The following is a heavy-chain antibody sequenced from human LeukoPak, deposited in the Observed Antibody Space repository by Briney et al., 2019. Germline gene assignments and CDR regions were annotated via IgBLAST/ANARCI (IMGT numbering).Heavy chain of an antibody. V-gene: IGHV1-69*13. Sequence: SVKVSCKASGGTFSSYAISWVRQAPGQGLEWMGGIIPIFGTANYAQNFQGRVTITADESTSTAYMELSSLRSEDTAVYYCARACSSTSCYRHAFDIWGQGTMVTVSS. CDR3: ARACSSTSCYRHAFDI. D-gene: IGHD2-2*01. CDR1: GGTFSSYA. CDR2: IIPIFGTA. J-gene: IGHJ3*02.